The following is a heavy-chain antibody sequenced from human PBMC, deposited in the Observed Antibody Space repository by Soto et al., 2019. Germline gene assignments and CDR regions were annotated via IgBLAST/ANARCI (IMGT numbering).Heavy chain of an antibody. V-gene: IGHV4-4*02. J-gene: IGHJ4*02. CDR3: VSSLNYDFWRDGGRHFYFYY. D-gene: IGHD3-3*01. CDR1: GGSISSSYW. CDR2: IYHGGTT. Sequence: QVQLQESGPGLVKPSGTLSLTCAVSGGSISSSYWWNWVRQTPRGGLEWIGKIYHGGTTNYNPSLKNRVTISVDKSKNQFSLKLTSVTAADTAVYYCVSSLNYDFWRDGGRHFYFYYWGRGILATVSS.